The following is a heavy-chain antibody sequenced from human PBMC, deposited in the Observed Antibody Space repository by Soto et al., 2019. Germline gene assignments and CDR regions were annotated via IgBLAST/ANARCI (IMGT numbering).Heavy chain of an antibody. V-gene: IGHV4-39*01. CDR2: IYYSGST. J-gene: IGHJ5*02. Sequence: SETLSLTCTVSGGSISSSSYYWGGIRQPPGKGLEWIGSIYYSGSTYYNPSLKSRVTISVDTSKNQFSLKLSSVTAADTAVYYCARRPAVLRFLEWLPNWFDPWGQGTLVTVSS. CDR1: GGSISSSSYY. CDR3: ARRPAVLRFLEWLPNWFDP. D-gene: IGHD3-3*01.